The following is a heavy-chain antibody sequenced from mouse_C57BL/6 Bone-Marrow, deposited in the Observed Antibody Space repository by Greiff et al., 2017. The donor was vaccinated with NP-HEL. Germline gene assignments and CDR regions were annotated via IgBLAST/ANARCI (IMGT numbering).Heavy chain of an antibody. J-gene: IGHJ3*01. V-gene: IGHV6-3*01. CDR3: TGPELGFSWFAY. D-gene: IGHD4-1*01. CDR1: GFTFSNYW. CDR2: IRLKSDNYAT. Sequence: EVKLVESGGGLVQPGGSMKLSCVASGFTFSNYWMNWVRQSPEKGLEWVAQIRLKSDNYATHYAESVKGRFTISRDDSKSSVYLQMNNLRAEDTGIYYCTGPELGFSWFAYWGQGTLVTVSA.